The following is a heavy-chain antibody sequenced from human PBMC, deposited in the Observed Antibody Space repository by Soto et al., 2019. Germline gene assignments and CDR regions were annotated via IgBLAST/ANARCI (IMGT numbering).Heavy chain of an antibody. J-gene: IGHJ4*02. CDR1: GYTFTSYD. CDR3: ARVRGAWYSGSYRYDY. V-gene: IGHV1-8*01. D-gene: IGHD1-26*01. CDR2: MNPNSGNT. Sequence: QVQLVQSGAEVKKPGASVKVSCKASGYTFTSYDINWVRQATGQGLEWMGWMNPNSGNTGYSQKFQGRVTMGRNNYISTAYMELSSLRCEDTAVYYCARVRGAWYSGSYRYDYWGQGTLVTVSS.